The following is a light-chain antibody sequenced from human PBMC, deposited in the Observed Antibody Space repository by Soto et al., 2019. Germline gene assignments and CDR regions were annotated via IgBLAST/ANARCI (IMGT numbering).Light chain of an antibody. Sequence: EIVMTQSPATLSVSPGVRATLSCMASQSISSSLAWYQQKPGQAPRLLIYGASTRATGIPARFSGSGSGTEFALTISGLQSEDFAVYYCQQYSNGPTYTFGQGTKLQIK. CDR3: QQYSNGPTYT. CDR1: QSISSS. V-gene: IGKV3-15*01. J-gene: IGKJ2*01. CDR2: GAS.